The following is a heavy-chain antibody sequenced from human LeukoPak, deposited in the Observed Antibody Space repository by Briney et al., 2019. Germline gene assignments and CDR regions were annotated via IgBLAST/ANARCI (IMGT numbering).Heavy chain of an antibody. CDR3: ARGPHERSGYPDD. V-gene: IGHV1-69*04. D-gene: IGHD3-22*01. CDR2: IIPILGIA. J-gene: IGHJ4*02. Sequence: ASVKVSCKASGGTFSSYAISWVRQAPGQGLEWMGRIIPILGIANYAQEFQGRVTITADKSTSTAYMELRSLRSDDTAVYYCARGPHERSGYPDDWGQGTLVTVSS. CDR1: GGTFSSYA.